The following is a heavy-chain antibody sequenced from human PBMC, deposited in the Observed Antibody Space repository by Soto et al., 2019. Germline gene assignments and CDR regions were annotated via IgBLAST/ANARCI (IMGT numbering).Heavy chain of an antibody. D-gene: IGHD1-7*01. Sequence: PGGSLRISCAASVFTFSSYEMNWVRQAPGEGLEWISYISSSGSTIYYADSVKGRFTISRDNAKNSLYLQMNSLRAEDTAVYYCARETGNYDWGQGTMVTVSS. V-gene: IGHV3-48*03. J-gene: IGHJ4*02. CDR2: ISSSGSTI. CDR1: VFTFSSYE. CDR3: ARETGNYD.